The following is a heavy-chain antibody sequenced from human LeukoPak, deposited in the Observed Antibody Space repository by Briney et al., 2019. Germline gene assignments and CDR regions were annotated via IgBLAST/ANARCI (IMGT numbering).Heavy chain of an antibody. V-gene: IGHV3-23*01. Sequence: GGSLRLPCEVSGFTFSSYAMNWVRQAPGKGLEWVSSISATSGNTYYADSVKGRFTISRDNSKNTLYLQMNSLRADDTAVYYCAKGTMVRGFDYWGQGTLVTVSS. CDR2: ISATSGNT. CDR3: AKGTMVRGFDY. D-gene: IGHD3-10*01. CDR1: GFTFSSYA. J-gene: IGHJ4*02.